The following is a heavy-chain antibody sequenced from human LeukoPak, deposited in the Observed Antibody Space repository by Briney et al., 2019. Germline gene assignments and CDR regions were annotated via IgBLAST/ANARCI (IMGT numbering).Heavy chain of an antibody. CDR3: ARSTAMVPYFDY. CDR2: IYYSGST. D-gene: IGHD5-18*01. V-gene: IGHV4-39*07. Sequence: PSETLSLTCTVSGGSISSSSYYWGWIRRPPGKGLEWIGSIYYSGSTYYNPSLKSRVTISVDTSKNQFSLKLSSVTAADTAVYYCARSTAMVPYFDYWGQGTLVTVSS. J-gene: IGHJ4*02. CDR1: GGSISSSSYY.